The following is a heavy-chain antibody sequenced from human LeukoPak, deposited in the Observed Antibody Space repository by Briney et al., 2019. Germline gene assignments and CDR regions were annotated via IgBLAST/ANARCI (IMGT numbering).Heavy chain of an antibody. V-gene: IGHV4-34*01. CDR3: ARVGYYGSGSIQH. CDR1: GGSFSGYY. D-gene: IGHD3-10*01. CDR2: INHSGST. J-gene: IGHJ1*01. Sequence: SETLSLTCAVYGGSFSGYYWSWIRQPPGKGLEWIGEINHSGSTNYNPSLKSRVTISVDTSKNQFSLKLSSVTAADTAVYYCARVGYYGSGSIQHWGQGTLVTVSS.